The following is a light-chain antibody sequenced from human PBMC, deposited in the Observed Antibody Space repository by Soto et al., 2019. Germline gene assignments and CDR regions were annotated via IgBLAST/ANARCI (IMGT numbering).Light chain of an antibody. V-gene: IGKV3-20*01. J-gene: IGKJ1*01. CDR3: QQYGNSRWT. CDR2: GTS. CDR1: QSVSSSY. Sequence: EIVLTQSLDTLSLSHGERATLSCRASQSVSSSYLAWYQQTPGQAPRLLIYGTSNRATGIPDRFSGSGSGTDFTLTISRLEPEDFAVYYCQQYGNSRWTFGQGTKVDIK.